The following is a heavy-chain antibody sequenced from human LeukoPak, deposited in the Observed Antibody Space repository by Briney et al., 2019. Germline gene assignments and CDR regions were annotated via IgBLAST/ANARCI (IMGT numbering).Heavy chain of an antibody. CDR1: GFTFSSYN. CDR3: ARSHYCSGGSCYASDY. D-gene: IGHD2-15*01. CDR2: ISSSSSYI. Sequence: PGGSLRLSCAASGFTFSSYNMNWVRRAPGKGLEWVSSISSSSSYIYYADSVKGRFTISRDNAKNSLYLQMSSLRAEDTAVYYCARSHYCSGGSCYASDYWGQGTLVTVSS. V-gene: IGHV3-21*01. J-gene: IGHJ4*02.